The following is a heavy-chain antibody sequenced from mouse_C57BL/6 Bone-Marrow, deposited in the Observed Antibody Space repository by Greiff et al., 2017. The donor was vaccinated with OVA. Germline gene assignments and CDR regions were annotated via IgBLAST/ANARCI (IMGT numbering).Heavy chain of an antibody. CDR3: ARDKTTVVAKGLYYYAMDY. V-gene: IGHV5-4*01. CDR2: ISDGGSYT. Sequence: EVQLVESGGGLVKPGGSLKLSCAASGFTFSSYAMSWVRQTPEKRLEWVATISDGGSYTYYPDNVKGRFTISRDNAKNNLYLQMSHLKSEDTAMYYCARDKTTVVAKGLYYYAMDYWGQGTSVTVSS. D-gene: IGHD1-1*01. J-gene: IGHJ4*01. CDR1: GFTFSSYA.